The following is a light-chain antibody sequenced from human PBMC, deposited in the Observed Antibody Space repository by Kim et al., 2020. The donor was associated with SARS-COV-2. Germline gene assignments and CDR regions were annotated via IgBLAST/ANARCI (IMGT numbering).Light chain of an antibody. CDR1: QPFTSN. Sequence: SHGQRATLSSGGRQPFTSNLAWYQQKPGQAPRLLVYAASTRATGIPVRFSGSGSGTEFTITISSLQSEDFAVYYCQQYNNWLPAYTFGQGTKLEI. V-gene: IGKV3-15*01. J-gene: IGKJ2*01. CDR2: AAS. CDR3: QQYNNWLPAYT.